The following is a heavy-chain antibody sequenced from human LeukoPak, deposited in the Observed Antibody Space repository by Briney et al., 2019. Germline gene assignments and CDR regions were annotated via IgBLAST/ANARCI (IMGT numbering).Heavy chain of an antibody. CDR3: ARGYCSSTSCYLYYYYGMDV. J-gene: IGHJ6*02. Sequence: GGSLRLSCAASGFTFDDYGMSWVRQAPGKGLEWVSGINWNGGSTGYADSVKGRFTISRDNAKNSLYLQMNSLRAEDTALYYCARGYCSSTSCYLYYYYGMDVWGQGTTVTVSS. V-gene: IGHV3-20*04. CDR1: GFTFDDYG. CDR2: INWNGGST. D-gene: IGHD2-2*01.